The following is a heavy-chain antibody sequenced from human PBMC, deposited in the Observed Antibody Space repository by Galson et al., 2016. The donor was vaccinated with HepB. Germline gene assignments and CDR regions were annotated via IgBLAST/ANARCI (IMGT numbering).Heavy chain of an antibody. D-gene: IGHD6-19*01. CDR2: ICGRCGDM. CDR3: AIDPSQWHDLLFGN. J-gene: IGHJ4*02. V-gene: IGHV3-23*01. Sequence: SLRLSCAASGFTFDKYGMPWFRQAPGKGLEWVSTICGRCGDMDYADSVKGRFTISRDDSKNTLYLHMSSLRVEDTAIYYCAIDPSQWHDLLFGNWAQGTLVTVSA. CDR1: GFTFDKYG.